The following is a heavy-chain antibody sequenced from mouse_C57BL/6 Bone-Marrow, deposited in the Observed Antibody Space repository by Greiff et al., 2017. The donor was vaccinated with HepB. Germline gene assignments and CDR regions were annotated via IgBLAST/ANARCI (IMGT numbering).Heavy chain of an antibody. V-gene: IGHV1-61*01. D-gene: IGHD1-1*01. J-gene: IGHJ4*01. CDR1: GYTFTSYW. Sequence: QVQLQQPGAELVRPGSSVKLSCKASGYTFTSYWMDWVKQRPGQGLEWIGNIYPSDSETHYNQKFKDKATLTVDKSSSTAYMQLSSLTSEDSAVYYCARKGITTGVKDYAMDYWGQGTSVTVSS. CDR3: ARKGITTGVKDYAMDY. CDR2: IYPSDSET.